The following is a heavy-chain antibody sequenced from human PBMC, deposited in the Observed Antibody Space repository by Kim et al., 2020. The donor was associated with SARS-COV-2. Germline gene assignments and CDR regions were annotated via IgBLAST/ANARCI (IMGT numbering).Heavy chain of an antibody. J-gene: IGHJ6*02. V-gene: IGHV3-30*07. D-gene: IGHD5-12*01. Sequence: PVTGRFTISRETSKTTLYLQMSSLRAEDTAVYYCARDGGYDSNYYYGMDVWGLGTTVTVSS. CDR3: ARDGGYDSNYYYGMDV.